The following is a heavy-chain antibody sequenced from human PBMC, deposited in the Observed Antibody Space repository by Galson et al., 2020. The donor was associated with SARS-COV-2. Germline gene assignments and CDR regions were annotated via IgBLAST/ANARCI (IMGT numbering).Heavy chain of an antibody. CDR3: ARRALSYTNSQAYWYFDL. CDR1: GWSFSGYY. V-gene: IGHV4-34*01. J-gene: IGHJ2*01. Sequence: SETLSLTCAVYGWSFSGYYWNWLRQPPGNGLEWIGEITHSGTTNYNPSLKSRVTMSVDTSKNQFSLRLNSVTAADTAVLYCARRALSYTNSQAYWYFDLWGRGTLVTVSS. D-gene: IGHD2-2*02. CDR2: ITHSGTT.